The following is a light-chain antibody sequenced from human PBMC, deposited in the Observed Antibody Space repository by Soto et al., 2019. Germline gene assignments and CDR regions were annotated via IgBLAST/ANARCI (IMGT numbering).Light chain of an antibody. CDR3: QQYNNWPIT. CDR1: QSVSRK. CDR2: GAS. Sequence: EIVLTQSPGTLSLSPGDRATLSCRSSQSVSRKLVWYQQKPGQAPRLLIYGASTRATGIPARFSGSGSGTEFTLTISSLQSEDFEIYYCQQYNNWPITFGQGTRLEIK. V-gene: IGKV3-15*01. J-gene: IGKJ5*01.